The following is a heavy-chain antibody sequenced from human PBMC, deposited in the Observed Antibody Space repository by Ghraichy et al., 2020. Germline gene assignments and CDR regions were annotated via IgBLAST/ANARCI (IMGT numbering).Heavy chain of an antibody. Sequence: GGSLRLSCAASGFTFSSYAMSWVRQAPGKGLEWVSAISGSGGSTYYADSVKGRFTISRDNSKNTLYLQMNSLRAEDTAVYYCAKVDGYCSSTSCYDFDFDYWGQGTLVTVSS. CDR1: GFTFSSYA. V-gene: IGHV3-23*01. D-gene: IGHD2-2*01. J-gene: IGHJ4*02. CDR3: AKVDGYCSSTSCYDFDFDY. CDR2: ISGSGGST.